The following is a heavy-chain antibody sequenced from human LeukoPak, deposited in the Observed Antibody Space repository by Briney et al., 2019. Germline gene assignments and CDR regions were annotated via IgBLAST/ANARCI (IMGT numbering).Heavy chain of an antibody. J-gene: IGHJ4*01. CDR1: GFTFSDAW. CDR2: IKSKTDNETI. CDR3: NKDGAPGNDH. Sequence: PGGPLRLSCAASGFTFSDAWMNWVRQAPGKGLEWVGRIKSKTDNETIDYAAPVKGRFTISRDDSKNTLYLQMNTLKTEDTALYYWNKDGAPGNDHWGQGTLVTVSS. D-gene: IGHD4/OR15-4a*01. V-gene: IGHV3-15*01.